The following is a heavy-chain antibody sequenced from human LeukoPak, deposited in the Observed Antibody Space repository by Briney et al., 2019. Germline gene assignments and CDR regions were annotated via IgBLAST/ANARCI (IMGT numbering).Heavy chain of an antibody. CDR3: AKDVVWGSYRYSDY. CDR2: ISGTAFST. Sequence: GGSLRLSCAASGFTFSNYGMGWVRQAPGKGLEWVSLISGTAFSTYYADSVRGRFTISRDNSKNTLYLQMNSLRAEDTAVYYCAKDVVWGSYRYSDYWGQGTLVTVSS. V-gene: IGHV3-23*01. D-gene: IGHD3-16*02. CDR1: GFTFSNYG. J-gene: IGHJ4*02.